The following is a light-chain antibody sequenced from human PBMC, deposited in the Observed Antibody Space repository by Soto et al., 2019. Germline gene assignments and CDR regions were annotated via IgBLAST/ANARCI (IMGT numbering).Light chain of an antibody. CDR3: SSYAGSNMGV. CDR2: EVS. CDR1: SSDVGGYNY. J-gene: IGLJ2*01. V-gene: IGLV2-8*01. Sequence: QSVLTQPPSASGSPGQSVTISCTGTSSDVGGYNYVSWYQQHPGKAPNLMIYEVSKRPSGVPDRFSGSKSGNTASLTVSGLQAEDEADYYCSSYAGSNMGVFGGGTKLTVL.